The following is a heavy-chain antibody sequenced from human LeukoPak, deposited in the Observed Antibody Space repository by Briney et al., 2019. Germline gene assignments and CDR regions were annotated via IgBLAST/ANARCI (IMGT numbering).Heavy chain of an antibody. D-gene: IGHD2-21*02. V-gene: IGHV1-24*01. Sequence: EASVKVSCKVSGYTLTELSMHWVRQAPGKGLEWMGGFDPEDGETIYAQKFQGRVTMTEDTSTDTAYMELSSLRSEDTAVYYCATDPYCGGDCFYYWGQGTLVTVSS. CDR2: FDPEDGET. J-gene: IGHJ4*02. CDR1: GYTLTELS. CDR3: ATDPYCGGDCFYY.